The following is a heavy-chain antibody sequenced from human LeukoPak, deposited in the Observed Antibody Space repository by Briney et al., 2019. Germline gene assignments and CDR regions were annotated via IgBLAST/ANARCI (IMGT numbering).Heavy chain of an antibody. Sequence: PSETLSLTCAVYGGSFSGYYWSWIRQPPGKGLEWIGEINHSGSTNYNPSLKSRVTISVDTSKNQFSLKLSSVTAADTAVHYCARGVVATSFYFDYWGQGTLVTVSS. V-gene: IGHV4-34*01. J-gene: IGHJ4*02. CDR3: ARGVVATSFYFDY. CDR2: INHSGST. CDR1: GGSFSGYY. D-gene: IGHD5-12*01.